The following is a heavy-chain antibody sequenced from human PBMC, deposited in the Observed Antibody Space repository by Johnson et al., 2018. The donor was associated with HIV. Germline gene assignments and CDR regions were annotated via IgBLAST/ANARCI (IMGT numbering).Heavy chain of an antibody. J-gene: IGHJ3*02. CDR1: GFTFSDYY. V-gene: IGHV3-30*05. Sequence: QVQLVESGGGLVKPGGSLRLSCAASGFTFSDYYMSWIRQAPGKGLEWVAVISYDGSNKYYADSVKGRFTISRDNSKNTLYLQMNSLRAEGTAVYYCASDWGSGAFDIWGQGTMVTVSS. D-gene: IGHD7-27*01. CDR3: ASDWGSGAFDI. CDR2: ISYDGSNK.